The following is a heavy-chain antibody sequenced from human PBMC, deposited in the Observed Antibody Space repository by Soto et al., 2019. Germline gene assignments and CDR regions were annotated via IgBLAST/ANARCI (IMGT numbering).Heavy chain of an antibody. Sequence: QVQLVQSGAEVKKPGSSVKVSCKASGGTFSSYAISWVRQAPGQGLEWMGGIIPICGTANYGQKFQGRVTITADESTSTAYMGLSNLRSEDTAVYYWAINHYGSSGYGFDPWGQGTLVTVSS. CDR2: IIPICGTA. V-gene: IGHV1-69*12. CDR1: GGTFSSYA. D-gene: IGHD6-13*01. CDR3: AINHYGSSGYGFDP. J-gene: IGHJ5*02.